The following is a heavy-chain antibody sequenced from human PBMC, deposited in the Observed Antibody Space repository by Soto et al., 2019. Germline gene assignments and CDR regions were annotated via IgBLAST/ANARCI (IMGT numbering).Heavy chain of an antibody. CDR3: AKISGSGVVDF. CDR2: IYSSGQT. Sequence: VPLVESGGGLIQAGGSRRLSCRVSGFSVSTNYMAWVRQVPGKGLEWASVIYSSGQTYYPDSVQGRFTISRDNSKNSGYLQMGSVGVEDRGVYPFAKISGSGVVDFWGQGSLIPVS. J-gene: IGHJ4*02. CDR1: GFSVSTNY. D-gene: IGHD3-10*01. V-gene: IGHV3-53*01.